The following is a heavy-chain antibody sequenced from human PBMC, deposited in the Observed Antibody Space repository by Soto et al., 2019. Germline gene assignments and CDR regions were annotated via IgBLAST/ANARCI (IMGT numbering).Heavy chain of an antibody. Sequence: SETLSLTCTVSGGSVSSYYWSWIRQSPGKGLEWIGYIYYSGSTKYKPSLKSRVTISVDTSKNQFSLKVSSATAADTAVYYCATQSNRNYGLYYFDYWGLGALVTVSS. D-gene: IGHD4-4*01. J-gene: IGHJ4*02. V-gene: IGHV4-59*08. CDR1: GGSVSSYY. CDR3: ATQSNRNYGLYYFDY. CDR2: IYYSGST.